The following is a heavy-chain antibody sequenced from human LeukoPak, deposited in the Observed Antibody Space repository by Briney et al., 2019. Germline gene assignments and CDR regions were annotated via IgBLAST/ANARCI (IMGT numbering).Heavy chain of an antibody. D-gene: IGHD1-1*01. CDR3: ARHVRDAYNRRFNY. J-gene: IGHJ4*02. Sequence: GESLKISCQGSGYSFISYWIAWMRQMPGKGLEWMGSVYPGDSDTTYSPSFQGQVTISADKSISTAYVQWSSLRASDTAMYFCARHVRDAYNRRFNYWGQGTLVTVSS. CDR1: GYSFISYW. V-gene: IGHV5-51*01. CDR2: VYPGDSDT.